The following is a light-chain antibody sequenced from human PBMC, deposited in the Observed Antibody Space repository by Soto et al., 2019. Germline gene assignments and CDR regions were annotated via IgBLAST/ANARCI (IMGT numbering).Light chain of an antibody. Sequence: QSALTQPASVSGSPGQSITISCTGTSSDVGGYKFVSWYQQHPGKAPKLMIYEVSNRPSGVSNRFSGSTSGNTASLTISGLQAEDEADYYCSSYTTGSTWVFGGGTKLTVL. V-gene: IGLV2-14*01. J-gene: IGLJ3*02. CDR1: SSDVGGYKF. CDR3: SSYTTGSTWV. CDR2: EVS.